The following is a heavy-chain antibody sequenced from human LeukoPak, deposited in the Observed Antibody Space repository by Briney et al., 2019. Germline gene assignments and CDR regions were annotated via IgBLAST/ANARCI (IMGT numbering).Heavy chain of an antibody. J-gene: IGHJ3*02. D-gene: IGHD5-24*01. V-gene: IGHV3-23*01. CDR2: ITKSGDQT. Sequence: GGSLRLSCVPSGITFSNSALSWVRQAPGKGLEWVATITKSGDQTYYADSVRGLFTISRDISKSTLYLQMNSLRAEDTAVYHCVKTAGKDGYRDVFDIWGQGTVVSVSS. CDR1: GITFSNSA. CDR3: VKTAGKDGYRDVFDI.